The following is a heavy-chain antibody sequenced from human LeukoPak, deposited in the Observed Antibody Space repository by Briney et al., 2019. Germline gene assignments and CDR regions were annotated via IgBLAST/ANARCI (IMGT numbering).Heavy chain of an antibody. CDR2: IYESGNT. J-gene: IGHJ6*03. Sequence: SETLSLTCSVSGYSISSGHYWGWIRQPPGKGLEWIGTIYESGNTYYNPSLKSRVTISVDTSKNQFSLKLSSVTAADTAVYYCARVVVGQQPDTDYYYYMDVWGKGTTVTVSS. V-gene: IGHV4-38-2*02. D-gene: IGHD6-13*01. CDR3: ARVVVGQQPDTDYYYYMDV. CDR1: GYSISSGHY.